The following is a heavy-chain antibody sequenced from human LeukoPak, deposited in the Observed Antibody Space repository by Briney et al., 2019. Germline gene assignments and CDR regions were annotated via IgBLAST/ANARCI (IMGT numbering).Heavy chain of an antibody. D-gene: IGHD1-14*01. CDR2: ISINTNT. Sequence: PGGSLRLSCAASGIALSGNYMSWVRRTPGNGLEWVSFISINTNTFYADSVRGRVTISRDTSKNTLLLHMSSLREEDSAVYYCGISHTWDHLFESWGQGTLVTVSS. J-gene: IGHJ4*02. CDR3: GISHTWDHLFES. V-gene: IGHV3-53*01. CDR1: GIALSGNY.